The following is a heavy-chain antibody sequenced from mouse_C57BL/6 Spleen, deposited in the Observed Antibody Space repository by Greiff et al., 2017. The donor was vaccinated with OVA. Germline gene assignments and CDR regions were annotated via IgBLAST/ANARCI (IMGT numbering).Heavy chain of an antibody. J-gene: IGHJ4*01. Sequence: VQLQQPGAELVKPGASVKLSCKASGYTFTSYWMHWVKQRPGQGLEWIGMIHPNSGSTNYNEKFKSKATLTVDKSSSTAYMQLSSLTSEDSAVYYCARDYYDEDYYAMDYWGQGTSVTVSS. CDR3: ARDYYDEDYYAMDY. V-gene: IGHV1-64*01. CDR1: GYTFTSYW. D-gene: IGHD1-1*01. CDR2: IHPNSGST.